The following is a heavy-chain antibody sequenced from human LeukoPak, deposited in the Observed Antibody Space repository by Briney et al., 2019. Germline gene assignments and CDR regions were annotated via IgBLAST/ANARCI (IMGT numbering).Heavy chain of an antibody. J-gene: IGHJ4*02. CDR2: IITDGSRT. V-gene: IGHV3-74*03. CDR3: AGVGYCSSSSCYRYFDY. CDR1: GFTFGEYW. Sequence: PGGSLRLSCAASGFTFGEYWMHWVRQAPGQGLEWLSRIITDGSRTTYADSVKGRFTVSRDNAMNTQYLQMNSLRAEDTAVYYGAGVGYCSSSSCYRYFDYWGQGTLVTVSS. D-gene: IGHD2-2*01.